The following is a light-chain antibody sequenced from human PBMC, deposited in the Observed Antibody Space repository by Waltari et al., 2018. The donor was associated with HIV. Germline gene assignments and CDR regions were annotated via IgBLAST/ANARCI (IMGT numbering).Light chain of an antibody. CDR2: RNN. CDR1: SSNIGSYY. CDR3: AAWDGSLSGVV. V-gene: IGLV1-47*01. J-gene: IGLJ2*01. Sequence: QSVLTQPPSASGTPGQRVTISCSGSSSNIGSYYVYWYQQLSRTAPKLLIYRNNHRPSGVPDRFSGSKSGTSASLAISGLRSEDEADYYCAAWDGSLSGVVFGGGTKLTVL.